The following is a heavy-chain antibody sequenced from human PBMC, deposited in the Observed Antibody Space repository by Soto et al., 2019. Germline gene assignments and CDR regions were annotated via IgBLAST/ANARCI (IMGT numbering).Heavy chain of an antibody. CDR3: ARVRKDDSSGYYAYYFDY. V-gene: IGHV4-30-4*01. CDR1: GGSISSGDYY. D-gene: IGHD3-22*01. Sequence: QVQLQESGPGLVKPSQTLSLTCTVSGGSISSGDYYWSWIRQPPGKGLEWIGYIYYSGSTYYNPYLKSRVTISVDTSKNQFSLKLSSVTAADTAVYYCARVRKDDSSGYYAYYFDYWGQGTLVTVSS. CDR2: IYYSGST. J-gene: IGHJ4*02.